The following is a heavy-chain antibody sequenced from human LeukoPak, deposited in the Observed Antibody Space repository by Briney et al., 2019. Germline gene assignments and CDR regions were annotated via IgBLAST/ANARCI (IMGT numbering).Heavy chain of an antibody. Sequence: PGGSLRLSCAASGFTFDDYAMHWVRQAPGKGLEWVSGISWNSGSIGYADSVKGRFTISRDNAKNSLYLQMNSLRAEDTALYYCAKVKSLRYFDWPYAFDIWGQGTMVTVSS. CDR2: ISWNSGSI. CDR1: GFTFDDYA. J-gene: IGHJ3*02. CDR3: AKVKSLRYFDWPYAFDI. V-gene: IGHV3-9*01. D-gene: IGHD3-9*01.